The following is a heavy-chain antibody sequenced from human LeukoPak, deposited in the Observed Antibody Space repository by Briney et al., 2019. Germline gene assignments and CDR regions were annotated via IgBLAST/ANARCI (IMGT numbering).Heavy chain of an antibody. V-gene: IGHV3-48*01. D-gene: IGHD3-22*01. CDR2: ISSSSSTI. Sequence: SGGSLRLSCAASGFTFSSYSMNWVRQAPGKGLEWVSYISSSSSTIYYADSVKGRFTISRDNAKNSLYLQMNSLRAEDTAVYYCARVTYYDSSGPLEGRKIDYWGQGTLVTVSS. J-gene: IGHJ4*02. CDR1: GFTFSSYS. CDR3: ARVTYYDSSGPLEGRKIDY.